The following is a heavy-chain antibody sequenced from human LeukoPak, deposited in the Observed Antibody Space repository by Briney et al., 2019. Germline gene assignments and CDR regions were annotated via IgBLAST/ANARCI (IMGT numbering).Heavy chain of an antibody. CDR1: GFTFDDYG. D-gene: IGHD3-10*01. J-gene: IGHJ4*02. CDR3: AREDNAYYYGSGSYYAL. V-gene: IGHV3-20*04. Sequence: RPGGSPRLSCAASGFTFDDYGMSWVRQAPGKGLEWVSGINWNGGSTGYADSVKGRFTISRDNAKNSLYLQMNSLRAENTALYYCAREDNAYYYGSGSYYALWGQGTLVTVSS. CDR2: INWNGGST.